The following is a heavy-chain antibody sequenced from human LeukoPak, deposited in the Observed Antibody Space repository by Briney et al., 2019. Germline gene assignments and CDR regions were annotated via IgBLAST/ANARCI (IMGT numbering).Heavy chain of an antibody. V-gene: IGHV3-48*02. D-gene: IGHD6-19*01. CDR2: ISRSSSTI. CDR3: ARDELGVAGTGGY. J-gene: IGHJ4*02. CDR1: GFTFSSYS. Sequence: GGSLRLSCAASGFTFSSYSMNWVRQAPGKGLEWVSYISRSSSTIYYADSVKGRFTISRDNSKNSLYLQMNNLRDEDTGVYYCARDELGVAGTGGYWGQGTLVTVSS.